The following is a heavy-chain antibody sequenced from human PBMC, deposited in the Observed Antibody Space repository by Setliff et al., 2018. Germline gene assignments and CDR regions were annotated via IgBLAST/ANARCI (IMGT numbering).Heavy chain of an antibody. CDR1: GVSIGDTYYY. CDR2: VSFSGSA. D-gene: IGHD2-21*01. J-gene: IGHJ4*02. V-gene: IGHV4-39*02. CDR3: ARDPGFHSGTWSLDS. Sequence: SETLSLTCTVSGVSIGDTYYYWAWIRQPPGKGLEWVGSVSFSGSAYFSPPLKSRVAISLDTSTNAFSLKLSSLIAADTAVYYCARDPGFHSGTWSLDSWGQGRLVTVSS.